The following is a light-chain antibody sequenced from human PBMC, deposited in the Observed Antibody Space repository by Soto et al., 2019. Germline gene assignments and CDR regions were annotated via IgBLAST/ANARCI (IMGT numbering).Light chain of an antibody. Sequence: EIVFTQSPAPLSLSPGERATLSCRASQSVSSYLAWYQQKPGQAPRLLIYDASNRATGIPARFSGSGSGTDFTLTISSLEPEDFAVYYCQQRSKWPLTFGGGTKVDIK. CDR1: QSVSSY. CDR3: QQRSKWPLT. J-gene: IGKJ4*01. CDR2: DAS. V-gene: IGKV3-11*01.